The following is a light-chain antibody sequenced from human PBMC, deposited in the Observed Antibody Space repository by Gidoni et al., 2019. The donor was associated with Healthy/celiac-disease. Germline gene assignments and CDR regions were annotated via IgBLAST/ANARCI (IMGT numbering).Light chain of an antibody. J-gene: IGKJ4*01. V-gene: IGKV4-1*01. CDR1: QSVLYSSNNKNY. CDR3: QQYYSTPPT. Sequence: DIVMTQSPDSLAVSLGERATINCKSSQSVLYSSNNKNYLAWYHQKPGQPPKLLIYWASPRESGVPDRFSGSGSGTDFTLTISSLQAEDVAVYYCQQYYSTPPTFGGGTKVEIK. CDR2: WAS.